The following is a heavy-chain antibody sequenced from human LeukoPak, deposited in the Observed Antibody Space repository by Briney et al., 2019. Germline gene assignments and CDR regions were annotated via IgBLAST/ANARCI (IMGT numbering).Heavy chain of an antibody. CDR2: ISGAGGST. V-gene: IGHV3-23*01. CDR1: GFTFSSYA. J-gene: IGHJ4*02. CDR3: VKLRTGTATNFDY. Sequence: GGSLRPSCAASGFTFSSYAMSWVRQAPGKGLGWVSGISGAGGSTYYADSVKGRFTISRDNSKDTLYLQMNSLRAEDTAIYYCVKLRTGTATNFDYWGQGTLVTVSS. D-gene: IGHD1-1*01.